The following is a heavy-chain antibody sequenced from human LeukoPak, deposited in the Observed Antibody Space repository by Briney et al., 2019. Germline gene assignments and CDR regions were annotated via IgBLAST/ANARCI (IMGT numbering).Heavy chain of an antibody. V-gene: IGHV1-69*13. CDR3: ARGSLGIPHGMDV. Sequence: ASVKVSFKASGGTFSSYAISWVRQAPGQGLEWMGGIIPIFGTANYAQKFQGRVTITADESTSTAYMELSSLRSEDTAVYYCARGSLGIPHGMDVWGQGTTVTVSS. CDR2: IIPIFGTA. J-gene: IGHJ6*02. D-gene: IGHD7-27*01. CDR1: GGTFSSYA.